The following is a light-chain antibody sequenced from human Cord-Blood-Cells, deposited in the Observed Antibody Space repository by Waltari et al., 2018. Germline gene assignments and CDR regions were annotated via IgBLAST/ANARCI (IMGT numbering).Light chain of an antibody. CDR1: QSVLYSANNKNY. J-gene: IGKJ2*01. Sequence: DIVMTQSTDSLAVSLGERATINCKSSQSVLYSANNKNYLAWYQQKPGQPPKLLIYCASTRESVVPDRFSGSGSGTDFTLTISSLQAEDVAVYYCQQYYSTPDTFGQGTKLEIK. CDR3: QQYYSTPDT. V-gene: IGKV4-1*01. CDR2: CAS.